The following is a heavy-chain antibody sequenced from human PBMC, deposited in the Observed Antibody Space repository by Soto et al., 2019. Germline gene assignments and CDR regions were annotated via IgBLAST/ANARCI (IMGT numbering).Heavy chain of an antibody. CDR3: VKEVESARLGASAL. CDR1: RFTFHDYA. V-gene: IGHV3-23*01. Sequence: SLRLACATSRFTFHDYAMSWVRQAPGKVLEWVSAIAFTGSATYYADSVKGRFTISRDNSKNIVYLQMNSLRVDDTALYYCVKEVESARLGASALWGKGKKVTVS. J-gene: IGHJ6*03. D-gene: IGHD3-3*01. CDR2: IAFTGSAT.